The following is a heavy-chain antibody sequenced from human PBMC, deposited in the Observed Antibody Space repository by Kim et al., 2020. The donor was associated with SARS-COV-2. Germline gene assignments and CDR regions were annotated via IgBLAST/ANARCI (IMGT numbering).Heavy chain of an antibody. CDR2: IYYSGDT. CDR1: GGSISGYY. J-gene: IGHJ5*02. Sequence: SETLSLTCTVSGGSISGYYWSWIRQPPKKGLEWIGYIYYSGDTKYNPSLKSRVTMSVDTSKNQFSLKLNSVTAADTAVYYCARGNYYGSGGNWFEPWGQG. CDR3: ARGNYYGSGGNWFEP. D-gene: IGHD3-10*01. V-gene: IGHV4-59*13.